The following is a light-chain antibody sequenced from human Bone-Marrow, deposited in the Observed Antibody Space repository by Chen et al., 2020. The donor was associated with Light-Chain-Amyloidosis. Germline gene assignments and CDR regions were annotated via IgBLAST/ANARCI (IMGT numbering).Light chain of an antibody. J-gene: IGLJ3*02. CDR2: DDS. CDR1: NIGSTS. V-gene: IGLV3-21*02. CDR3: QVWDRSSDRPV. Sequence: SYVLTQPSSVSVAPGQTATIACGGNNIGSTSVHWYHQTPGQAPLLVGYDDSDRPSGIPERLSGSNSGNTATLTISRVEAGDEAVYYCQVWDRSSDRPVFGGGTKLTVL.